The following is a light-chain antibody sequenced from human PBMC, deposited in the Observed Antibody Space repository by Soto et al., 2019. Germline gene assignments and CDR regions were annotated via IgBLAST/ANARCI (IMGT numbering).Light chain of an antibody. CDR3: QQLNSYPIT. Sequence: IQLSQSPSSLSAAVGDRVSITCRARQGIGSYLAWYQQKPGKAPKLLIYAASTLQSGVPSRFSGSGSGTDFTLTISSLQPEDFATYYCQQLNSYPITFGQGTRLEIK. V-gene: IGKV1-9*01. CDR1: QGIGSY. CDR2: AAS. J-gene: IGKJ5*01.